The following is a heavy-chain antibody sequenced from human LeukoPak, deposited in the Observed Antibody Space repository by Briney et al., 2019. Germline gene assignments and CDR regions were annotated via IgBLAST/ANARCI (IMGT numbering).Heavy chain of an antibody. D-gene: IGHD2-2*01. CDR2: IWYDGSNK. CDR3: ARDVGYCSSTSCWAYGMDV. Sequence: GGSLRLSCAASGFTFSSYGMHWVRQAPGKGLEWVAVIWYDGSNKYYADSVKGRFTISRDNSKNTLYLQMNSLRAEDTAVYYCARDVGYCSSTSCWAYGMDVWGKGTTVTVSS. CDR1: GFTFSSYG. J-gene: IGHJ6*04. V-gene: IGHV3-33*01.